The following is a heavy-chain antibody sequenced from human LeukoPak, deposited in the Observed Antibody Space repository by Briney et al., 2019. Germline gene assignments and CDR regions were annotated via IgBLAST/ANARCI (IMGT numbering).Heavy chain of an antibody. Sequence: ASVKVSCKASGYTFTSYDINWVRQATGQGLEWTGWMNPNRGNTGYAQKFQGRVTMTRNTSISTAYMELSSLRSEDTAVYYCARGRTATVINWFDPWGQGTLVTVSS. D-gene: IGHD4-11*01. CDR2: MNPNRGNT. V-gene: IGHV1-8*01. J-gene: IGHJ5*02. CDR3: ARGRTATVINWFDP. CDR1: GYTFTSYD.